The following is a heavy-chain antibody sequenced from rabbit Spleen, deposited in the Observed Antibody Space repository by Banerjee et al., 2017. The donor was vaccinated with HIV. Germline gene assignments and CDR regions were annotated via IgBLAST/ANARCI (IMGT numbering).Heavy chain of an antibody. Sequence: QSLEESGGGLVQPEGSLTLTCTASEFSFSSGYDMCWVRQAPGKGLEWIACIGTGTGSAYYANWAKGRFTISVTSSTTVDLKMTSLTVADTATYFCARGGYAYALDLWGPGTLVTVS. CDR3: ARGGYAYALDL. V-gene: IGHV1S40*01. CDR1: EFSFSSGYD. D-gene: IGHD6-1*01. CDR2: IGTGTGSA. J-gene: IGHJ4*01.